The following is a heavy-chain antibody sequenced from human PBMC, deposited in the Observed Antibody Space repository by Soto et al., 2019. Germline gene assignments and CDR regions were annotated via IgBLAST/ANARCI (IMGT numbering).Heavy chain of an antibody. CDR1: GDTFASFG. CDR3: ARDQESITDRILQY. J-gene: IGHJ4*02. Sequence: SSVKVSCKASGDTFASFGFSWVRQAPGQGLEWLGWISAYNVNTHYAQKVRDRVTLTTDTSTNTAYMELRSLTSDDTAVYYCARDQESITDRILQYWGQGTRVIVST. CDR2: ISAYNVNT. D-gene: IGHD3-10*01. V-gene: IGHV1-18*01.